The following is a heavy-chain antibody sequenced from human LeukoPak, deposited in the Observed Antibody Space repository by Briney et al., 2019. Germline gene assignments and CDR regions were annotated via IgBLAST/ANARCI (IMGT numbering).Heavy chain of an antibody. CDR1: GFTFSSYA. V-gene: IGHV3-53*01. CDR3: AREQSPSGMDV. D-gene: IGHD5-24*01. CDR2: IYSGGST. J-gene: IGHJ6*02. Sequence: GGSLRLSCAASGFTFSSYAMSWVRQAPGKGLEWVSVIYSGGSTYYADSVKGRFTISRDDSKNTLYLQMNSLRAEDTAVYYCAREQSPSGMDVWGQGTTVTVSS.